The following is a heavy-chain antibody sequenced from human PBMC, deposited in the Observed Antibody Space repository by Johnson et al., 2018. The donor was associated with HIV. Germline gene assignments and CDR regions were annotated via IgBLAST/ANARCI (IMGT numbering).Heavy chain of an antibody. CDR1: GFPFSNYG. Sequence: QVQLVESGGGVVQPGRSLRLSCAASGFPFSNYGMHWVRQAPGKGLEWVSVIWFDGSSKYYADSVKGRFTISRDNSKNTLYLQMDSLRADDTAVYYFVKEAITMEVDIWGQGTTVTVSS. V-gene: IGHV3-33*06. D-gene: IGHD3-10*01. J-gene: IGHJ3*02. CDR2: IWFDGSSK. CDR3: VKEAITMEVDI.